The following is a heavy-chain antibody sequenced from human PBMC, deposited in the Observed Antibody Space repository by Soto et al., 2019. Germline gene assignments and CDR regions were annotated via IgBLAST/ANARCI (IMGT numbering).Heavy chain of an antibody. CDR2: IISIFGTP. Sequence: QVQLVQSGAEVKKPGSSVKVSCRASGGTFSGYGFIWVRQAPGQGLEWMGGIISIFGTPYYAQKFQGRVTISADESTSTAYMEVSSLRREDTAVYFCARGVSSGWFDYWGQGPLVTVSS. CDR3: ARGVSSGWFDY. CDR1: GGTFSGYG. J-gene: IGHJ4*02. V-gene: IGHV1-69*01. D-gene: IGHD6-19*01.